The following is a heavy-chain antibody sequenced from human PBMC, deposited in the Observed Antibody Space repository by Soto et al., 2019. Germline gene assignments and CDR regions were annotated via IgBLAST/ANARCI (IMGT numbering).Heavy chain of an antibody. J-gene: IGHJ4*02. V-gene: IGHV4-61*08. CDR2: IYYSGST. Sequence: SETLSLTCTVSGGSISSGGYYWSWIRQHPGKGLEWIGYIYYSGSTNYNPSLKSRVAISVDTSKNQFSLKLSSVTAADTAVYYCARAPRGNYGYPSYFDYWGQGTLVTVSS. D-gene: IGHD3-10*01. CDR3: ARAPRGNYGYPSYFDY. CDR1: GGSISSGGYY.